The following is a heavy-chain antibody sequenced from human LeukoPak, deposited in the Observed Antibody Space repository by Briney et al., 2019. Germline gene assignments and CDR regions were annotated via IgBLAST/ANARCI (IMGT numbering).Heavy chain of an antibody. Sequence: GGSLRLSCAASGFTFSSYSMNWVRQAPGKGLEWVSSISSSSSYIYYADSVKGRFTISRDNAKNSLYLQMNSLRAEDTAVYYCARTRLRYPSAFDIWGQGTMVTVSS. D-gene: IGHD3-9*01. V-gene: IGHV3-21*01. J-gene: IGHJ3*02. CDR2: ISSSSSYI. CDR1: GFTFSSYS. CDR3: ARTRLRYPSAFDI.